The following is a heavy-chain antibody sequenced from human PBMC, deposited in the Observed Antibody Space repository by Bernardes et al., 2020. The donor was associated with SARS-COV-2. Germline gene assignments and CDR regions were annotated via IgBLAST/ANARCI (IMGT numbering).Heavy chain of an antibody. V-gene: IGHV5-51*01. CDR2: IYPADSDT. J-gene: IGHJ4*02. D-gene: IGHD6-19*01. CDR3: VRQQCRIGVINF. CDR1: GDSFTSYW. Sequence: GESLKISCKASGDSFTSYWVGWVRQMPGKGLEWMGIIYPADSDTRYSPSFQGQVTISADKSISTAYLQWNSVKASDTAMYYCVRQQCRIGVINFWGQGTLVTVYS.